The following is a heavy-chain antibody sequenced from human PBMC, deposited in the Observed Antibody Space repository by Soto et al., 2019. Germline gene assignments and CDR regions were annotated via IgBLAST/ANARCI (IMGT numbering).Heavy chain of an antibody. D-gene: IGHD3-10*01. CDR1: GGTLSSET. CDR3: AREEGYYYMGTFPVYCMDV. CDR2: IIPLLGIG. J-gene: IGHJ6*03. Sequence: QVQLVQSGPEVKKSGSSVKVSCKVSGGTLSSETISWLRQTPGQGLEWMGRIIPLLGIGNYAQKFQGRVIITEDISTNTGYMELSSLTSQDMAIYYCAREEGYYYMGTFPVYCMDVWGNGTTVTVSS. V-gene: IGHV1-69*08.